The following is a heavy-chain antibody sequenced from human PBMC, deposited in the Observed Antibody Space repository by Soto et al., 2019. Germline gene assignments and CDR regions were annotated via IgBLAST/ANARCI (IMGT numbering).Heavy chain of an antibody. Sequence: QITLKESGPTLVTPTQTLTLTCTFSGFSLSTSGMGVHWIRQPPGKALEWLALIYWDGDKRSRPSLKSRLTIXXDTAKTLLVHTMTNMDPGDTAAYYCAHQASSERIYWGQGTLVTVSS. CDR2: IYWDGDK. J-gene: IGHJ4*02. CDR1: GFSLSTSGMG. V-gene: IGHV2-5*02. D-gene: IGHD3-22*01. CDR3: AHQASSERIY.